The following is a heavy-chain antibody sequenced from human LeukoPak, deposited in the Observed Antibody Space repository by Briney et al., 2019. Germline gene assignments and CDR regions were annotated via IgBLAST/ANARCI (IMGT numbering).Heavy chain of an antibody. CDR2: IHTSENT. CDR3: AREGDYGDYSKSFYYMDV. Sequence: SETLSLTCTVSGGYIGSYYWSWIRQPAGKGLEWIGRIHTSENTDYNPSLKSRVTMSVDMFTSQFSLRLTSVTAADTAVYYCAREGDYGDYSKSFYYMDVWGKGTTVTVSS. V-gene: IGHV4-4*07. J-gene: IGHJ6*03. CDR1: GGYIGSYY. D-gene: IGHD4-17*01.